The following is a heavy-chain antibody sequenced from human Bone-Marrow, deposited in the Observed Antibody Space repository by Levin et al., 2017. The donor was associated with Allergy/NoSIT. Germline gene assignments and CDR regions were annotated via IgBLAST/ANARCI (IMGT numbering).Heavy chain of an antibody. CDR2: IYSNGDT. Sequence: PSETLSLTCTVSGGSISSYYWSWIRQPAEKGLEWIGRIYSNGDTSYNPSLRSRVTMSVDTSRNQFSLMMTSLTAADTAVYYCERYGEVPSAHFDYWGQGALVTVSS. J-gene: IGHJ4*02. D-gene: IGHD3-16*01. V-gene: IGHV4-59*10. CDR3: ERYGEVPSAHFDY. CDR1: GGSISSYY.